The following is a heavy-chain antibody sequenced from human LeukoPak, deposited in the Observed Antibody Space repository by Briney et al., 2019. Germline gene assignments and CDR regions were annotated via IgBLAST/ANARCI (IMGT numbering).Heavy chain of an antibody. CDR1: GFTVSSNY. CDR3: ARAALAYCGGDCYSKSYYFDY. J-gene: IGHJ4*02. CDR2: IYSGGST. D-gene: IGHD2-21*02. Sequence: GGSLRLSCAASGFTVSSNYMSWVRQAPGKGLEWVSVIYSGGSTYYADSVKGRFTISRDNSKNTLYLQMNSLRAEDTAVYYCARAALAYCGGDCYSKSYYFDYWGQGTLVTVSS. V-gene: IGHV3-53*01.